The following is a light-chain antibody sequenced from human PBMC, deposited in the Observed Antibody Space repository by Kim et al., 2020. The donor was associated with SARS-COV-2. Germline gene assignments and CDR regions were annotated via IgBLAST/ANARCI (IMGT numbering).Light chain of an antibody. J-gene: IGLJ2*01. CDR1: ALPKNY. V-gene: IGLV3-10*01. CDR2: EDS. CDR3: YSTDSSGNHRV. Sequence: PGQTSRIPCSGDALPKNYAYWYQQKSGQAPVLVIYEDSKRPSGIPERFSGSSSGTMATLTISGAQVEDEADYYCYSTDSSGNHRVFGGGTQLTVL.